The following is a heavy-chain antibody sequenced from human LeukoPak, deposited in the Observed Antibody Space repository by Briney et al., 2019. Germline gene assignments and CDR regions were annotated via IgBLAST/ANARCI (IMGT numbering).Heavy chain of an antibody. V-gene: IGHV1-46*01. CDR1: GYTFTSYY. D-gene: IGHD3-22*01. CDR2: INPSGGST. Sequence: PGASVKVSCKASGYTFTSYYMHWVRQAPGQGLEWMGIINPSGGSTSYAQKFQGRVTMTRDMSTSTVYMELSSLRSEDTAVYYCAREPGEYYYDSSGYYQPNWFDPWGQGTLVTVSS. CDR3: AREPGEYYYDSSGYYQPNWFDP. J-gene: IGHJ5*02.